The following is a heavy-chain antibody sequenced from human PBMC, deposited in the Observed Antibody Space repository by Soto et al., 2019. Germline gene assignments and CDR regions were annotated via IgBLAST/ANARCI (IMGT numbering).Heavy chain of an antibody. V-gene: IGHV3-74*01. CDR2: VDSDGTST. CDR3: VRDREWFDDIYYYSVIDV. J-gene: IGHJ6*02. CDR1: GFTFRKYW. D-gene: IGHD3-10*01. Sequence: GGSLRLSCAASGFTFRKYWMHWVRQAPGEGLVWVSRVDSDGTSTAYADSVKGRFTISRDNAKNTLYLQMHSLRAEDTAVYYCVRDREWFDDIYYYSVIDVWGQGTTVTVSS.